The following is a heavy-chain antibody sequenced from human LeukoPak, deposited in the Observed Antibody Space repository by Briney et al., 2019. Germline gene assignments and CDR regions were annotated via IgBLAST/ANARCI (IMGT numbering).Heavy chain of an antibody. CDR1: GFTFSSYA. Sequence: GGSLRLSCAASGFTFSSYAMSWVRQAPGKGLEWVSSISSSSSYIYYADSVKGRFTISRDNAKNSLYLQMNSLRAEDTAVYYCARDRSTMVRGAHYFDYWGQGTLVTVSS. D-gene: IGHD3-10*01. CDR2: ISSSSSYI. J-gene: IGHJ4*02. V-gene: IGHV3-21*01. CDR3: ARDRSTMVRGAHYFDY.